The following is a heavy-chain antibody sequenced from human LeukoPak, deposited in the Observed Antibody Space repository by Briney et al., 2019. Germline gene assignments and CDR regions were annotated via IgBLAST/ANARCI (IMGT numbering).Heavy chain of an antibody. J-gene: IGHJ4*02. CDR3: ARVDEYSSSGRHDY. V-gene: IGHV1-18*01. CDR1: GYTFTSYG. Sequence: ASVKVSCKASGYTFTSYGISWVRQAPGQGLEWMGWISAYNGNTNYAQKLQGRVTMTTDTSTSTAYMELRSLRSGDTAVYYCARVDEYSSSGRHDYWGQGTLVTVSS. D-gene: IGHD6-6*01. CDR2: ISAYNGNT.